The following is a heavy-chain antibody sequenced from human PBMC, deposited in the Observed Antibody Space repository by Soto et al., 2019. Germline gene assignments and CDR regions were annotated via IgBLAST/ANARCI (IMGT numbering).Heavy chain of an antibody. V-gene: IGHV3-23*01. Sequence: PGGSLRLSCAASGFTFHSHAMNWVRQAPGKGLQWVSSIGGSGINTFYADSVKGRFTISRDNSRNTLYLQMNSLRAEDTAVYYCARGYGDYVSDFDYWGQGTLVTVSS. D-gene: IGHD4-17*01. CDR2: IGGSGINT. CDR3: ARGYGDYVSDFDY. CDR1: GFTFHSHA. J-gene: IGHJ4*02.